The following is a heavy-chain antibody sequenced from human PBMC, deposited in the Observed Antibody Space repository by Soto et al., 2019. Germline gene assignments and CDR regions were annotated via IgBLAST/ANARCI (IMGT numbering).Heavy chain of an antibody. V-gene: IGHV4-34*01. CDR3: GPRGAVADPRGY. CDR2: INHSGST. Sequence: QVQLQQWGAGLLKPSETLSLTCAVYGGSFSDFYWTWIRQPPGKGLEWIGEINHSGSTNYNPSLKSRVAISVDTSRHQFSLTLTSVTAADTAVYYCGPRGAVADPRGYWGEGTLVTVSA. CDR1: GGSFSDFY. J-gene: IGHJ4*02. D-gene: IGHD6-19*01.